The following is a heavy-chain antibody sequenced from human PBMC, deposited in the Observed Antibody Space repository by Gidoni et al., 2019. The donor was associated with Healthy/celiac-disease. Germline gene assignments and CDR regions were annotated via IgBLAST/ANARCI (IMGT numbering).Heavy chain of an antibody. D-gene: IGHD6-13*01. CDR3: AREQSSSWSN. CDR1: GFTFSSYA. J-gene: IGHJ4*02. CDR2: ISDDGSNK. V-gene: IGHV3-30*16. Sequence: QVQLVESGGGVVQPGRSLRLSCAASGFTFSSYAMHWVRQAPGKGLAWVAVISDDGSNKYYADSGKGRFTISREKSKNTLYLKMNSLRAEDRAVYYGAREQSSSWSNWGQGTLVTVSS.